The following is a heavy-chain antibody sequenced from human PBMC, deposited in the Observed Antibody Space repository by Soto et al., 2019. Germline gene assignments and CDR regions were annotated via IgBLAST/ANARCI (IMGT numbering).Heavy chain of an antibody. CDR3: ARDRGFLEWLPLPLYYYYYGMDV. D-gene: IGHD3-3*01. CDR2: ISAYNGNT. Sequence: GASVKVSCKASGYTFTSYGISWVRQAPGQGLEWMGWISAYNGNTNYAQKLQDRVTMTTDTSTSTAYMELRSLRSDDTAVYCCARDRGFLEWLPLPLYYYYYGMDVWGQGTTVTVSS. J-gene: IGHJ6*02. CDR1: GYTFTSYG. V-gene: IGHV1-18*04.